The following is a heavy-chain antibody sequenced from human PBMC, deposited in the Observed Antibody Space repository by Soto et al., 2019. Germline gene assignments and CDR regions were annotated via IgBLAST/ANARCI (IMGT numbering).Heavy chain of an antibody. Sequence: PSETLSLTCTVSGGSIVSYYCSCVRQPPGKGLEWIGYIYYSGSTNYNPSLKGRVTISVDTSKNQFSLKLSSVTAADTAVYYCARQFDSSGYYQWGQGTLVTVSS. CDR1: GGSIVSYY. CDR2: IYYSGST. D-gene: IGHD3-22*01. CDR3: ARQFDSSGYYQ. V-gene: IGHV4-59*01. J-gene: IGHJ4*02.